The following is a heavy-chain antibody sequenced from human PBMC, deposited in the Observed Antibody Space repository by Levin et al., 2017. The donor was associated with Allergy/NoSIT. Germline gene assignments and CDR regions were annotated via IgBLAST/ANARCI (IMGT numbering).Heavy chain of an antibody. CDR2: IYPGDSDT. Sequence: RGESLKISCKGSGYSFTSYWIGWVRQMPGKGLEWMGIIYPGDSDTRYSPSFQGQVTISADKSISTAYLQWSSLKASDTAMYYCARRGAWAYSSSWYGPNWFDPWGQGTLVTVSS. J-gene: IGHJ5*02. CDR3: ARRGAWAYSSSWYGPNWFDP. D-gene: IGHD6-13*01. V-gene: IGHV5-51*01. CDR1: GYSFTSYW.